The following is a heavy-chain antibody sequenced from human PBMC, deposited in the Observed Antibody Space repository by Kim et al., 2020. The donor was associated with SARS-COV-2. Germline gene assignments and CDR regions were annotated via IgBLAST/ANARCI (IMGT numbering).Heavy chain of an antibody. CDR1: GGSISSSNW. J-gene: IGHJ5*02. CDR2: IYHSGST. CDR3: ARTEPAPYCSSTSCYHSLGVSFSRPSFVFDP. Sequence: SETLSLTCAVSGGSISSSNWWSWVRQPPGKGLEWIGEIYHSGSTNYNPSLKSRVTISVDKSKNQFSLKLSSVTAADTAVYYCARTEPAPYCSSTSCYHSLGVSFSRPSFVFDPWGQGTLVTVSS. D-gene: IGHD2-2*01. V-gene: IGHV4-4*02.